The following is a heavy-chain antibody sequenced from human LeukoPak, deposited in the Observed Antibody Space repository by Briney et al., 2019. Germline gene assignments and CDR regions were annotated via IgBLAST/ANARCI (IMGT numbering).Heavy chain of an antibody. D-gene: IGHD4-11*01. Sequence: SETLSLTCTVSGGSISSYYWSWIRQPPGKGLEWIGYIYYSGSTNYNPSLKSRVTISVDTSKNQFSLKLSSVTAADTAVYYCARLQFAGDAFDIWGQGTMVTVSS. V-gene: IGHV4-59*12. J-gene: IGHJ3*02. CDR1: GGSISSYY. CDR3: ARLQFAGDAFDI. CDR2: IYYSGST.